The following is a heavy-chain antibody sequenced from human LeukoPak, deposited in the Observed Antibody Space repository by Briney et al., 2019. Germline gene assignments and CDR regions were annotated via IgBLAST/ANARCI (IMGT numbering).Heavy chain of an antibody. CDR2: ISYDGSNR. CDR1: GFDFSGYG. J-gene: IGHJ4*02. CDR3: AKDYDILTGYSIGYYLDY. V-gene: IGHV3-30*18. Sequence: GRSLRLSCAASGFDFSGYGMHWVRQAPGKGLEWVAVISYDGSNRYYGDSVKGRFTIYRDNSKNTLYLQMNSLRAEDSAVYYCAKDYDILTGYSIGYYLDYWGQGTLVTVSS. D-gene: IGHD3-9*01.